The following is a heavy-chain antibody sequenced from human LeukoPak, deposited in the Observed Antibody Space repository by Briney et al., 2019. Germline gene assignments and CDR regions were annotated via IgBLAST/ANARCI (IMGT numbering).Heavy chain of an antibody. CDR1: GFIFSTHW. J-gene: IGHJ4*02. CDR2: ISSSGSTI. V-gene: IGHV3-48*04. D-gene: IGHD5-24*01. Sequence: PGGSLRLSCAASGFIFSTHWMNWVRQAPGKGPEWVSYISSSGSTIYYADSVKGRFTISRDNAKNSLYLQMNSLRAEDTAVYYCARVRGGYNSFYFDYWGQGTLVTVSS. CDR3: ARVRGGYNSFYFDY.